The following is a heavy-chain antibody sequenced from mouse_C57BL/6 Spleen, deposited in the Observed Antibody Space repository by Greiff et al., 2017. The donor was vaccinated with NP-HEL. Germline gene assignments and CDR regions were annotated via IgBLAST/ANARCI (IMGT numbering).Heavy chain of an antibody. D-gene: IGHD1-1*01. CDR1: GYTFTSYD. CDR2: IYPRDGST. J-gene: IGHJ2*01. V-gene: IGHV1-85*01. Sequence: QVQLKQSGPELVKPGASVKLSCKASGYTFTSYDINWVKQRPGQGLEWIGWIYPRDGSTKYNEKFKGKATLTVDTSSSTAYMELHSLTSEDSAVYFCARSDTTVVAPYYFDYWGQGTTLTVSS. CDR3: ARSDTTVVAPYYFDY.